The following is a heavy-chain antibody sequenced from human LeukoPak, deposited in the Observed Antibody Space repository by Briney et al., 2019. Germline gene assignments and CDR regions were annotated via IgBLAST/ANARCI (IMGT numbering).Heavy chain of an antibody. V-gene: IGHV3-11*01. CDR1: GFNFNNYW. J-gene: IGHJ5*02. CDR2: ISSSGSTI. Sequence: PGGSLRLSCAASGFNFNNYWMSWLRQAPGKGLEWVSYISSSGSTIYYADSVKGRFTISRDNAKNSLYLQMNSLRAEDTAVYYCARRYYYDSSGYSNWFDPWGQGTLVTVSS. CDR3: ARRYYYDSSGYSNWFDP. D-gene: IGHD3-22*01.